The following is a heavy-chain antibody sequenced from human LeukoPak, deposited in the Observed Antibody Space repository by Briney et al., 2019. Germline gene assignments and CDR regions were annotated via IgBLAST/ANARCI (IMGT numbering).Heavy chain of an antibody. Sequence: GGSLRLSCAVSGFTFDVYAMHWLRQAPGKGLEGVSLFSGDGGSTYYADSVKGRLTISRDKSKNSLYLQMNSLRTKDTSLYYCAKVPYYYDSSGYYSVDYWGQGTLVTVSS. J-gene: IGHJ4*02. D-gene: IGHD3-22*01. V-gene: IGHV3-43*02. CDR1: GFTFDVYA. CDR2: FSGDGGST. CDR3: AKVPYYYDSSGYYSVDY.